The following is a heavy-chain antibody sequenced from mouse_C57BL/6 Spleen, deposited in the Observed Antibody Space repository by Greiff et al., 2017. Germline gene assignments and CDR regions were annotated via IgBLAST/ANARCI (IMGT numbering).Heavy chain of an antibody. CDR3: TRGTPLYSNNFDD. J-gene: IGHJ2*01. Sequence: QVHVKQPGAELVRPGSSVKLSCKASGYTFTSYWMHWVKQRPIQGLEWIGNIDPSDSETHYNQKFKDKATLTVDKSSSTAYMQLSSLTSEDSAVYYCTRGTPLYSNNFDDWGQGTTLTVSS. CDR2: IDPSDSET. D-gene: IGHD2-5*01. V-gene: IGHV1-52*01. CDR1: GYTFTSYW.